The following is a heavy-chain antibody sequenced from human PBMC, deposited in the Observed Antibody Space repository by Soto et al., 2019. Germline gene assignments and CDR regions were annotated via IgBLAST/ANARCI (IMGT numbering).Heavy chain of an antibody. CDR2: IYYSGST. J-gene: IGHJ4*02. CDR1: GGSISSYY. D-gene: IGHD2-8*01. Sequence: SETLSLTCTVSGGSISSYYWSWIRQPPGKGLEWIGYIYYSGSTNYNPSLKSRVTISVDTSKNQFSLKLSSVTAADTAVYYCARRHAGHLDYWGQGTLVTVSS. V-gene: IGHV4-59*01. CDR3: ARRHAGHLDY.